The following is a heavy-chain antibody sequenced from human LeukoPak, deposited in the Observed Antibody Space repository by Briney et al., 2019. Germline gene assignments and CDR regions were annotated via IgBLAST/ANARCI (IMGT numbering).Heavy chain of an antibody. J-gene: IGHJ4*02. V-gene: IGHV1-2*02. CDR3: ARELSRWELPDY. CDR1: GYTFTCNY. D-gene: IGHD1-26*01. CDR2: INPNSGGT. Sequence: ASVKVSCKASGYTFTCNYMHWVRQAPGQGLEWMGWINPNSGGTNYAQDFQGRVTMTRDTSISTAYMELSRLRSDDTAVYYCARELSRWELPDYWGQGTLVTVSS.